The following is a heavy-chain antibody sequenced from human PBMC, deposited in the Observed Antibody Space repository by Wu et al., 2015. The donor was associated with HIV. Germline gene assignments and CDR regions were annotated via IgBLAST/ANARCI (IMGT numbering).Heavy chain of an antibody. CDR1: GYIFTHYG. D-gene: IGHD6-19*01. Sequence: QVQLVQSGVEVKKPGASVKVSCKASGYIFTHYGITWVRQAPGQGLEWMGGIIPSFSTAHYAQNFQGRVTITTDESTSTAYMELSSLTSEDAAVYYCATDGDYISGSVYWGQGTLVTVSS. CDR3: ATDGDYISGSVY. J-gene: IGHJ4*02. V-gene: IGHV1-69*05. CDR2: IIPSFSTA.